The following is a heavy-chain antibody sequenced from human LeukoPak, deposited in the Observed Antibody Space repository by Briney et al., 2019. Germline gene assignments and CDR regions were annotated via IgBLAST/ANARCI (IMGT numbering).Heavy chain of an antibody. D-gene: IGHD3-22*01. CDR2: INHSGST. V-gene: IGHV4-34*01. CDR3: ARVVVITYYYYYYGMDV. J-gene: IGHJ6*02. CDR1: GGSFSGYY. Sequence: SETLSLTCAVYGGSFSGYYWRWIRQPPGKGLEWIGEINHSGSTNYNPSLKSRVTISVDTSKNQFSLKLSSVTAADTAVYYCARVVVITYYYYYYGMDVWGQGTTVTVSS.